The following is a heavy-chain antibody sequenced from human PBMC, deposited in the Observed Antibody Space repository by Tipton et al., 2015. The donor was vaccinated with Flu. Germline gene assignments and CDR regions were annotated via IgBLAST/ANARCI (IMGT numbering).Heavy chain of an antibody. CDR2: IYTTGST. Sequence: TLSLTCTVSGGSISSGSYYWSWIRQPAGKGLEWIGRIYTTGSTNYNPSLKSRVTISADTSKNKFSLELRTVTAAATAVYYCARIYYYGSGDYYLDSWGQGTLVTVSS. CDR1: GGSISSGSYY. J-gene: IGHJ4*02. D-gene: IGHD3-10*01. V-gene: IGHV4-61*02. CDR3: ARIYYYGSGDYYLDS.